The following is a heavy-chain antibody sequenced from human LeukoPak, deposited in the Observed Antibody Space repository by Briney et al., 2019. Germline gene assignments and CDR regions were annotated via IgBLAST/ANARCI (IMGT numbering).Heavy chain of an antibody. CDR3: AAGATAFYYFDY. CDR1: GGSISRYY. Sequence: PSETLSLTCTVSGGSISRYYWSWIRQPPGKGLEGIGYIYYSGSTTYNPSLKSRVTISVDTSKNQFSLKVSSVTAADTTVYYCAAGATAFYYFDYWGQGSLVTVSS. J-gene: IGHJ4*02. V-gene: IGHV4-59*01. D-gene: IGHD1-26*01. CDR2: IYYSGST.